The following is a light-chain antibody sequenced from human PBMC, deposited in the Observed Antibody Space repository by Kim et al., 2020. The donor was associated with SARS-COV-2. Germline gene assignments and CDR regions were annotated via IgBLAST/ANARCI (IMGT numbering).Light chain of an antibody. CDR2: GIS. J-gene: IGKJ4*01. Sequence: EIVMTQSPATLSVSPGETATLSCRASQSIRNDLLAWYRQKPGQAPRLLIYGISTRATGIPARFSGSGSGTDFTLSISNLQSEDFAVYYCQQYSDWPLTFGGGTTVEIK. V-gene: IGKV3-15*01. CDR1: QSIRND. CDR3: QQYSDWPLT.